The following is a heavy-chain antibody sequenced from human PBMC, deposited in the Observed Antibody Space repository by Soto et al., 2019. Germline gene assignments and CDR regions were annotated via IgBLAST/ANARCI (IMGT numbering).Heavy chain of an antibody. CDR1: GFTFSSYS. CDR2: ISSSSSYI. Sequence: GGSLRLSCAASGFTFSSYSMNWVRQAPGKGLEWVSSISSSSSYIYYADSVKGRFTISRDKAKNSLYLQMNSLRAEDTAVYYCARRGYCSGGSCYPPDYYYYYYMDVWGKGTTVTVSS. D-gene: IGHD2-15*01. J-gene: IGHJ6*03. CDR3: ARRGYCSGGSCYPPDYYYYYYMDV. V-gene: IGHV3-21*01.